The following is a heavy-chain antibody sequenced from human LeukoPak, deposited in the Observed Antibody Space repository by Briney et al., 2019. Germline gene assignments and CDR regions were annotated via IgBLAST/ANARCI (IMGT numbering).Heavy chain of an antibody. CDR1: GFTFSGSA. Sequence: GGSLRLSCAASGFTFSGSAMHWVRQASGKGLEWVGRIRSKANSYATAYAASVKGRFTISRDDSKNTAYLQMNSLKTEDTAVYYCTRQDVAVAGNWFDPWGQGTLVTVSS. V-gene: IGHV3-73*01. CDR3: TRQDVAVAGNWFDP. CDR2: IRSKANSYAT. D-gene: IGHD6-19*01. J-gene: IGHJ5*02.